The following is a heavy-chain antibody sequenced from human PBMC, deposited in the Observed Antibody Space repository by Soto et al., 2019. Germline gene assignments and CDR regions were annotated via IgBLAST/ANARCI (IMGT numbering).Heavy chain of an antibody. J-gene: IGHJ4*02. CDR1: GTSISSYY. V-gene: IGHV4-59*01. CDR2: IHYSGTT. D-gene: IGHD2-8*01. Sequence: PSATLSRTCTVSGTSISSYYWSWIRQPPGKGLEWIANIHYSGTTNYNPSLASRVTLSVDTSKNQFSLKMTSVTAADRAMYFCARYNSYAIDYWGRGTLVTVSS. CDR3: ARYNSYAIDY.